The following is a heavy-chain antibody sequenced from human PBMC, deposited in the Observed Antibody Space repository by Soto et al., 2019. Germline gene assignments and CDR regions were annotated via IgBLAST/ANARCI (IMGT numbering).Heavy chain of an antibody. CDR1: GGSISSSSYY. CDR3: ARHTPAISISDH. V-gene: IGHV4-39*01. D-gene: IGHD2-15*01. CDR2: IYYSGST. J-gene: IGHJ4*02. Sequence: SETLSLTCTVSGGSISSSSYYWGWIRQPPGKGLEWIGSIYYSGSTYYKTSLKSRVTISVDTSKNQFSLKPNSVTASDTAVYYCARHTPAISISDHWGQGTLVTVSS.